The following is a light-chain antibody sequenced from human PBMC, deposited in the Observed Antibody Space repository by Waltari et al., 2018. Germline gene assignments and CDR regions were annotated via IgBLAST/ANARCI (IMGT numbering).Light chain of an antibody. CDR1: QSVGRS. V-gene: IGKV3-20*01. CDR2: GAS. Sequence: EIVLTQSPGTLSLSPGERATLSCRASQSVGRSFAWYQQIPGQAPRLLIYGASSRATGIPDRFSGSGSGTDFSLTISRLEPEDFAVYFCQHYVRLPATFGQGTKVAI. CDR3: QHYVRLPAT. J-gene: IGKJ1*01.